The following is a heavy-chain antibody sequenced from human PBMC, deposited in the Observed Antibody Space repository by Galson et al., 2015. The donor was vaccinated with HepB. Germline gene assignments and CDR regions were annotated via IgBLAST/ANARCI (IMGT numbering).Heavy chain of an antibody. V-gene: IGHV4-59*01. CDR1: GGSISGYY. Sequence: SETLSLTCTVSGGSISGYYWSWIRQPPGKGLEWIGYIYYSGNTNYNPSLKSRLTMSVDTSKNQFSLKLSSVTAADTAVYYCARDRTYGWNFDLWGRGTLVTVSS. CDR3: ARDRTYGWNFDL. J-gene: IGHJ2*01. CDR2: IYYSGNT. D-gene: IGHD1-1*01.